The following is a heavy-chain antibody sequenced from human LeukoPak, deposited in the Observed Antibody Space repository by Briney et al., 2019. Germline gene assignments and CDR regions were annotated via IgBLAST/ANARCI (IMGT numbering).Heavy chain of an antibody. CDR3: ARDAAQLRYFDWLLYGSYFDY. V-gene: IGHV3-21*01. D-gene: IGHD3-9*01. CDR1: GFTFSSYS. Sequence: GGSLRLSCAASGFTFSSYSMNWVRQAPGKGPEWVSSISSSSSYIYYADSVKGRFTISRDNAKNSLYLQMNSLRAEDTAVYYCARDAAQLRYFDWLLYGSYFDYWGQGTLVTVSS. CDR2: ISSSSSYI. J-gene: IGHJ4*02.